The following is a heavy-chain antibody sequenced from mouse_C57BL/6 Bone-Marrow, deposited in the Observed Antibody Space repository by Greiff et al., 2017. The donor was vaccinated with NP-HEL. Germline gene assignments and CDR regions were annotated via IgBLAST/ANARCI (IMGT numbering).Heavy chain of an antibody. D-gene: IGHD1-1*01. CDR2: INPDSSTI. CDR3: ARDYGSSSWFAY. J-gene: IGHJ3*01. V-gene: IGHV4-1*01. CDR1: GIDFSRYW. Sequence: EVKLQESGGGLVQPGGSLKLSCAASGIDFSRYWMSWVRRAPGQGLEWIGEINPDSSTINYAPSLKDKVIISIDNAKNTLYLQMSKVRSEDTALYYCARDYGSSSWFAYWGQGTLVTVSA.